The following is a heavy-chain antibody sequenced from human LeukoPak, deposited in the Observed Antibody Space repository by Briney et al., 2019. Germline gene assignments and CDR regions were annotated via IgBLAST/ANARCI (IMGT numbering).Heavy chain of an antibody. D-gene: IGHD1-26*01. CDR2: IRWDGATT. CDR3: AKSSGSYFKYIDY. J-gene: IGHJ4*02. Sequence: GGSLRLSCAASGFTFDDYAMHWVRQAPGKGLEWVSLIRWDGATTYYADSVKGRFTISRDNSKNSLYLQMNSLRAEDTALYYCAKSSGSYFKYIDYWGRGTLVTVSS. V-gene: IGHV3-43D*03. CDR1: GFTFDDYA.